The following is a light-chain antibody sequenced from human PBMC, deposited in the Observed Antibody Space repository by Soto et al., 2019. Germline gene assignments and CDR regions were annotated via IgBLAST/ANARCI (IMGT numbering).Light chain of an antibody. Sequence: DIQMTQSPSSLSASVGDRVTITCRASQSISSYLNWYQQKPGKAPKLLMYAASSLQSGVPSRFSGSGSGTDFTPTISSLQPEDFATYYCQQSYSTLLYTFGQGTKLEIK. CDR3: QQSYSTLLYT. V-gene: IGKV1-39*01. J-gene: IGKJ2*01. CDR1: QSISSY. CDR2: AAS.